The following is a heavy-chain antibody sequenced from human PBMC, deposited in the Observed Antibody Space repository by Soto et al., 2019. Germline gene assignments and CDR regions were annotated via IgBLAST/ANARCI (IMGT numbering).Heavy chain of an antibody. Sequence: SETLSLTCTVSGGSISSGGYYWSWIRQHPGKGLEWIGYIYYSGSTYYNPSLKGRVTISVDTSKNQFSLKLSSVTAADTAVYYCASRYSSSWYYFDYWGQGTLVTVSS. CDR2: IYYSGST. J-gene: IGHJ4*02. V-gene: IGHV4-31*03. CDR3: ASRYSSSWYYFDY. D-gene: IGHD6-13*01. CDR1: GGSISSGGYY.